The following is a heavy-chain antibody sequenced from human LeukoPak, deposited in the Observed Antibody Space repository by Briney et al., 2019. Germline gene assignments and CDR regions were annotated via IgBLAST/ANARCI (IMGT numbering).Heavy chain of an antibody. Sequence: GGSLRLSCAASGLSFSSFAMSWVRQGPARGLEWVSSIRGNGDTFYADSVKGRFTLFSDSSTNTVYFQLNNLRVEDTAIYYCAKASWVSSTDAVRWGQGTLVTVSS. CDR1: GLSFSSFA. CDR2: IRGNGDT. J-gene: IGHJ4*02. V-gene: IGHV3-23*01. D-gene: IGHD3-16*01. CDR3: AKASWVSSTDAVR.